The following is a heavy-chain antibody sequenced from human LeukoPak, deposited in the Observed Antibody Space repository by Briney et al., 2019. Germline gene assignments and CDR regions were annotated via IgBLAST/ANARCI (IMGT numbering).Heavy chain of an antibody. J-gene: IGHJ4*02. V-gene: IGHV1-46*01. CDR2: INPRGGSA. Sequence: ASVKVSCKASGYTFTNFYMHWVRQAPGQGLEWMGIINPRGGSASSAQKFQGRVTMTRDTSTSTVYMELSSLRSEDTAVYYCARDQEGFDYWGQGTLVTVSS. CDR3: ARDQEGFDY. CDR1: GYTFTNFY.